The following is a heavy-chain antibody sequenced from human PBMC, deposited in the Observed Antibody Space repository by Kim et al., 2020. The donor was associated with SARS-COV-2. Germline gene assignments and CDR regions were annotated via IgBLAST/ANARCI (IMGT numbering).Heavy chain of an antibody. Sequence: GGSLRLSCAASGFTFSYYAMGWVRQAPGKGLEWVSAITDSGDTTYHADSVKGRFTFSRDNSKNTIYLQMNSLRVEDTAIYYCAKDSRRSSGWYYFDYWG. J-gene: IGHJ4*01. CDR3: AKDSRRSSGWYYFDY. V-gene: IGHV3-23*01. D-gene: IGHD6-19*01. CDR1: GFTFSYYA. CDR2: ITDSGDTT.